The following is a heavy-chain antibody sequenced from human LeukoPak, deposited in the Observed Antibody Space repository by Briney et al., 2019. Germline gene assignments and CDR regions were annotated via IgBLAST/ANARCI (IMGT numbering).Heavy chain of an antibody. J-gene: IGHJ4*02. CDR2: IYYSGST. CDR1: GGSVSSHY. Sequence: SETLSLTCTASGGSVSSHYWSWIRQPPGKGLEWIGYIYYSGSTNYNPSLKSRVTISVDTSKNQFSLKLSSVTAADTAVYYCARASYGGNSLVFVHFDYWGQGTLVTVSS. D-gene: IGHD4-23*01. CDR3: ARASYGGNSLVFVHFDY. V-gene: IGHV4-59*02.